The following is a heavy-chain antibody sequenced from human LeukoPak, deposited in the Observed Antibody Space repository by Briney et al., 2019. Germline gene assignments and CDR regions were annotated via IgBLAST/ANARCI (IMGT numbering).Heavy chain of an antibody. CDR1: GYTFTSYY. CDR3: ARVSYSSGWYRSYYFDY. CDR2: INPSGGST. Sequence: ASVKVSCKASGYTFTSYYMHWVRQAPGQGLEWMGIINPSGGSTSYAQKFQGRVTMTRDTSTSTVYMELRSLRSDDTAVYYCARVSYSSGWYRSYYFDYWGQGTLVTVSS. V-gene: IGHV1-46*01. D-gene: IGHD6-19*01. J-gene: IGHJ4*02.